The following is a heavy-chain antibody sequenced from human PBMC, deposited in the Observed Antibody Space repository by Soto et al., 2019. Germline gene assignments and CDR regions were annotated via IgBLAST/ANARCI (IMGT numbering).Heavy chain of an antibody. CDR2: IWYDGSNK. D-gene: IGHD3-10*01. CDR1: GFTFSSYG. V-gene: IGHV3-33*01. J-gene: IGHJ5*02. Sequence: GGSLRLSCAASGFTFSSYGMHWVRQAPGKGLEWVAVIWYDGSNKYYADSVKGRFTISRDNSKNTLYLQMNSLRAEDTAVYYYGSGSYGWFDPWGQGTLVTVSS. CDR3: GSGSYGWFDP.